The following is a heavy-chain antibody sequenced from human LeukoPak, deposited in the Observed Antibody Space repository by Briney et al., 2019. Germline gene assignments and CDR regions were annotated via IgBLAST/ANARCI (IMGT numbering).Heavy chain of an antibody. D-gene: IGHD3-10*01. Sequence: GGSLRLSCAASGSTLSSFGMHWVRQAPGKGLEWVAFVRPDGSSNYYADSVKGRFTISRDISKNTLYLQMNSLRAEDTAFYYCAKDQAGTWGLDYWGQGTLVTVSS. CDR2: VRPDGSSN. J-gene: IGHJ4*02. CDR3: AKDQAGTWGLDY. V-gene: IGHV3-30*02. CDR1: GSTLSSFG.